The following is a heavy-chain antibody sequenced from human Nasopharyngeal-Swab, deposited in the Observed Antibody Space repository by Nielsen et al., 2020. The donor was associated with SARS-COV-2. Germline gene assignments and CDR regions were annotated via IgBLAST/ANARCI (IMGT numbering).Heavy chain of an antibody. CDR3: ARRAARDGYNYEVDP. Sequence: GESLKISCMASGYSFVNHWIGWVRQKPGTGLEWMGMVYPGNSEVAYSPSFQGQVTISADKSINTAYLQWTSLRASDTAMYFCARRAARDGYNYEVDPWGQGTLVTVS. V-gene: IGHV5-51*01. J-gene: IGHJ5*01. CDR1: GYSFVNHW. D-gene: IGHD5-24*01. CDR2: VYPGNSEV.